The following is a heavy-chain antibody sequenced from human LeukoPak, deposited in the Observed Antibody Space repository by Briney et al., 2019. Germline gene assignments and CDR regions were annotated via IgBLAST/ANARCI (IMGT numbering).Heavy chain of an antibody. D-gene: IGHD2-2*01. CDR3: ARYPGYCSSASCYV. Sequence: GGSLSLSCAASGFTFSSYSMNWVRQAPGRGREWVSFINSSSSYIYHADSVKGRFTMTRDNARNTLYLQMNSLRAEDTAVYYCARYPGYCSSASCYVWGQGTQVTVSS. J-gene: IGHJ4*02. CDR1: GFTFSSYS. V-gene: IGHV3-21*01. CDR2: INSSSSYI.